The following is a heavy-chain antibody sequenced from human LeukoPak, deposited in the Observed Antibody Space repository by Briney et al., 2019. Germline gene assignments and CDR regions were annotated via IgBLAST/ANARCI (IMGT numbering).Heavy chain of an antibody. CDR2: LYYSGNT. V-gene: IGHV4-39*07. CDR3: ARESYYDSSGYSHDAFDI. CDR1: GGSISTSSYY. D-gene: IGHD3-22*01. Sequence: SETLSLTCTVSGGSISTSSYYWGWIRQPPGKGLEWIGSLYYSGNTYYNPSLKSRVTISVDTSKNQFSLKLSSVTAADTAIYYCARESYYDSSGYSHDAFDIWGQGTMVTVSS. J-gene: IGHJ3*02.